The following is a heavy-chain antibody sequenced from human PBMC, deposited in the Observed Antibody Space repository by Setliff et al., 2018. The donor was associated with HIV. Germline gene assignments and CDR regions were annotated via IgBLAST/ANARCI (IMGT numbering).Heavy chain of an antibody. J-gene: IGHJ6*02. CDR2: IYTSGST. CDR1: GGSISNSY. CDR3: AREDYYYHGMDV. Sequence: TLSLTCTVPGGSISNSYWSWIRQPAGKGLEWIGRIYTSGSTNYNPSLKSRVTISVDTSKNQFSLKLSSVTAADTAVYYCAREDYYYHGMDVWGQGTTVTVSS. V-gene: IGHV4-4*07.